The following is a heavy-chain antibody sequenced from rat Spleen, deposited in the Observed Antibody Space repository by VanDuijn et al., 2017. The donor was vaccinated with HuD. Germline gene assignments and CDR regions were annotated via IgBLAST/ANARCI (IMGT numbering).Heavy chain of an antibody. CDR3: ATDYRPWGIMDA. CDR1: GFIFSNYY. CDR2: ISPSGGST. Sequence: EVQLVESGGGLVQPGRSLKLSCAASGFIFSNYYMAWVRQAPTKGLEWVASISPSGGSTYYPDSVKGRFTISRDNAKSTQYLQMDSLRSEDTATYYCATDYRPWGIMDAWGQGASVTVSS. D-gene: IGHD1-1*01. J-gene: IGHJ4*01. V-gene: IGHV5-27*01.